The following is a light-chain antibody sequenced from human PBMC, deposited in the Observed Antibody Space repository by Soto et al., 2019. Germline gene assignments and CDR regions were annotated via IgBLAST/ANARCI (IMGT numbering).Light chain of an antibody. Sequence: QLVLTQPPSVSGAPGQRVTISCTGNSSNLGAGYDVHWYQQLPGAAPKLVIFGNRNRPSGISNRFSGSKSDNTASLTISGLQTEDEADYYCSSYTSSSPLRVFGGGTKLTVL. CDR3: SSYTSSSPLRV. CDR1: SSNLGAGYD. CDR2: GNR. V-gene: IGLV1-40*01. J-gene: IGLJ3*02.